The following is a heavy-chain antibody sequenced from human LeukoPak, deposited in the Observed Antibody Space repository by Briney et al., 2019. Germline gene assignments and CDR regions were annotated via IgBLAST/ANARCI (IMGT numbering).Heavy chain of an antibody. Sequence: SETLSLTCAVSGGSYSGYYWSWIRQPPGKGLEWIGEINHSGSTNYNPSLKSRVTISVDTSKNQFSLKLSSMTAADTAVYYCARATYSYGYHYFDYWGQGTLVTVSS. CDR3: ARATYSYGYHYFDY. J-gene: IGHJ4*02. D-gene: IGHD5-18*01. V-gene: IGHV4-34*01. CDR2: INHSGST. CDR1: GGSYSGYY.